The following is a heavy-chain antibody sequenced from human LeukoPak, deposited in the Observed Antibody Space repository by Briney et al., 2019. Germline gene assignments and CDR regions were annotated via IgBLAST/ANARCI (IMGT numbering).Heavy chain of an antibody. Sequence: ASVKVSCKASGYTFTGYYMHWVRQAPGQGLEWMGWINPNSGGTNYAQKLQGRVTMTTDTSTSTAYMELRSLRSDDTAVYYCARDPLGYCSSTSCYGTFDWFDPWGQGTLVTVSS. CDR3: ARDPLGYCSSTSCYGTFDWFDP. CDR1: GYTFTGYY. J-gene: IGHJ5*02. CDR2: INPNSGGT. V-gene: IGHV1-2*02. D-gene: IGHD2-2*01.